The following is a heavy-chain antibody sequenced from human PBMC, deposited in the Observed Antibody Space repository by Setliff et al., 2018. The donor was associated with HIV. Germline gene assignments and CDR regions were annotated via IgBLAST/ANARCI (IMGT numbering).Heavy chain of an antibody. CDR1: GFTVSTNY. CDR2: IYSGDTT. D-gene: IGHD3-22*01. CDR3: ARASYYYDSSGWVDY. Sequence: GSLRLSCAASGFTVSTNYTNWVRQAPGKGLEWVSVIYSGDTTYYADSVKGRFTVSRDKSKNTLFLQMNSLSADDTAVHYCARASYYYDSSGWVDYWGQGTLVTVSS. J-gene: IGHJ4*02. V-gene: IGHV3-53*01.